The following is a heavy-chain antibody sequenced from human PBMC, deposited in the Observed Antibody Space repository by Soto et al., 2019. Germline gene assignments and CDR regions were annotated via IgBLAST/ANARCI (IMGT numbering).Heavy chain of an antibody. J-gene: IGHJ6*02. V-gene: IGHV1-18*01. CDR2: ISAYNGNT. D-gene: IGHD4-17*01. Sequence: ASVKVSCKASGYTFTSYGISWVRQAPGQGLEGMGWISAYNGNTNYAQKLQGRVTMTRDTSISTAYMELSRLRSDDTAVYYCARDALSGDHPGMDVWGQGTTVTVSS. CDR1: GYTFTSYG. CDR3: ARDALSGDHPGMDV.